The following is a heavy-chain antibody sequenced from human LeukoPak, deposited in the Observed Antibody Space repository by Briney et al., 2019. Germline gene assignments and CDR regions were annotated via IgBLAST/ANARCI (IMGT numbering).Heavy chain of an antibody. Sequence: PGGSLRLSCAASGFTVSNSYMSWVRQAPGKGLEWVSVVYPDGSTFYGDPVQGRFSISRDISKNTLYLQMNILRAEDTAVYYCATNVPMVQGVMFGYWGQGTLVTVSS. D-gene: IGHD3-10*01. CDR3: ATNVPMVQGVMFGY. V-gene: IGHV3-53*01. CDR2: VYPDGST. CDR1: GFTVSNSY. J-gene: IGHJ4*02.